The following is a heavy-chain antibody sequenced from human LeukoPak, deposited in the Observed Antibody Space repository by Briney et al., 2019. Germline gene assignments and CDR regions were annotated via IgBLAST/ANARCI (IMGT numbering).Heavy chain of an antibody. CDR3: ARGGYSYGSIDY. CDR2: IIPIFGTA. D-gene: IGHD5-18*01. Sequence: ASVKVSCKASGGTFISYAISWVRQAPGQGLEWMGGIIPIFGTANYAQKFQGRVTITADESTSTAYMELSSLRSEDTAVYYCARGGYSYGSIDYWGQGTLVTVSS. V-gene: IGHV1-69*01. J-gene: IGHJ4*02. CDR1: GGTFISYA.